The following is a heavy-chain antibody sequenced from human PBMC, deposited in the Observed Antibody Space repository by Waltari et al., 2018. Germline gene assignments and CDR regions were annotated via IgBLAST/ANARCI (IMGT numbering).Heavy chain of an antibody. Sequence: QVQLVPSGPAVKQPGAAVRVSCKTPGYSLTSSYPHWVRQAPGQGLEWMAWINSNTGDSQSAQTFQGRVTVTKDTSLTTVYLELSGLRSDDTALYYCARETLPGNKIIDYWGQGTLVTVSS. J-gene: IGHJ4*02. CDR2: INSNTGDS. D-gene: IGHD1-1*01. CDR1: GYSLTSSY. V-gene: IGHV1-2*02. CDR3: ARETLPGNKIIDY.